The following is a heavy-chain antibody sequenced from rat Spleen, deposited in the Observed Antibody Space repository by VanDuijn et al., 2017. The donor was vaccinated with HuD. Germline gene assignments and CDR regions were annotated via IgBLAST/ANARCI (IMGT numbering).Heavy chain of an antibody. CDR3: ARGTRNYSTYGGFVY. CDR1: GFTFSDYG. J-gene: IGHJ3*01. CDR2: ISFNGVST. D-gene: IGHD1-3*01. Sequence: EVQLVESGGGLVQPGRSMKLSCAASGFTFSDYGMVWVLQAPTKGLEWVASISFNGVSTYYRDSVKGRFTISRDNAKSTLYLQVDSLRSEDTATYYCARGTRNYSTYGGFVYWGQGTLVTVSS. V-gene: IGHV5-20*01.